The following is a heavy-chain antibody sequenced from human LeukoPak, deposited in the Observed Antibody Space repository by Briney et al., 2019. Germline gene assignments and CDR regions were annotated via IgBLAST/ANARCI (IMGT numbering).Heavy chain of an antibody. D-gene: IGHD3-3*01. J-gene: IGHJ5*02. CDR3: ARGQQITIFGVVILVGWFDP. CDR2: MNPNSGNT. Sequence: ASVKVSCKASGYTFTSYDINWVRQATGQGLEWMGWMNPNSGNTGYAQKFQGRVTITRNTSLSTAYMELSSLRSEDTAVYYCARGQQITIFGVVILVGWFDPWGQGTLVTVSS. CDR1: GYTFTSYD. V-gene: IGHV1-8*03.